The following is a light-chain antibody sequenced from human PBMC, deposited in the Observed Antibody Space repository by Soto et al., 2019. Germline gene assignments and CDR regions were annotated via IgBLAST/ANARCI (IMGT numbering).Light chain of an antibody. Sequence: DLRITQSPSSVSADVGHRVTTPFRSSQYIGTSLAWYQQRPGEAPKLRIYGAYRLHVGVPSRFTASGSGTDFTLTITSLQTEDFGVYFCKQTHDLPRTFGLGTKVDIK. CDR1: QYIGTS. J-gene: IGKJ1*01. CDR2: GAY. V-gene: IGKV1-12*01. CDR3: KQTHDLPRT.